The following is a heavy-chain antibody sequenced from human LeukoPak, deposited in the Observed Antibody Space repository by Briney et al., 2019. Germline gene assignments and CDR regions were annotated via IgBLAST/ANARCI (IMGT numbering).Heavy chain of an antibody. CDR3: ARDNGITMVRGVSPIGNWFDP. D-gene: IGHD3-10*01. CDR2: TIPIFHTA. J-gene: IGHJ5*02. V-gene: IGHV1-69*13. CDR1: GGIFSTFA. Sequence: GASVKVSCKASGGIFSTFAISWVRQAPGQGLEWMGGTIPIFHTANYAQKFQGRVTVTADESTSTAYMELSSLRSDDTAVYYCARDNGITMVRGVSPIGNWFDPWGQGTLVTVSS.